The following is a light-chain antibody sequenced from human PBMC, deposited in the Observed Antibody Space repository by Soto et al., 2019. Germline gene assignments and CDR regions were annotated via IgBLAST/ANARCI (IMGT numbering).Light chain of an antibody. CDR1: SSDVGGYNY. V-gene: IGLV2-14*01. J-gene: IGLJ1*01. Sequence: QSVLTQPASVSGSPGQSITISCTGTSSDVGGYNYVSWYQQHPGKAPKLMFYEVSNRPSGVSNRFSGPKSGNTAALTISGLQAEDEVDYYCSSYTSSSTEVFGTGTKVTVL. CDR3: SSYTSSSTEV. CDR2: EVS.